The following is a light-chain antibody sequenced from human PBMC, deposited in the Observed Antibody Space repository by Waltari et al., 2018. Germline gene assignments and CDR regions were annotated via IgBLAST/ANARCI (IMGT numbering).Light chain of an antibody. V-gene: IGKV3-20*01. CDR3: QQYGSSVMYT. Sequence: VLTQSTGTLPLSPGERATLSCKASQSLTKRYLAWYQQKPGQAPRLLIYGAASRAAGVPDRFSGSGSGTDFTLTISRLEPEDSAVYYCQQYGSSVMYTFGQGTKVEIK. CDR1: QSLTKRY. CDR2: GAA. J-gene: IGKJ2*01.